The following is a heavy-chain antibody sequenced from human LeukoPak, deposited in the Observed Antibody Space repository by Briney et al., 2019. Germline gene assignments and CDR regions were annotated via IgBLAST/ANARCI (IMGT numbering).Heavy chain of an antibody. CDR1: GCSINSFY. D-gene: IGHD3-10*01. CDR3: ARVEGVVRGLSPPAIKSRVYFDH. CDR2: IYYRGNT. V-gene: IGHV4-59*01. J-gene: IGHJ4*02. Sequence: SETLSLTCTVSGCSINSFYLNWIRQSPGKGLEWIGDIYYRGNTNCNASLQSRVTISVDTSKRQFSLRLSSVTAADTAIYYCARVEGVVRGLSPPAIKSRVYFDHWGQGTLVTVSS.